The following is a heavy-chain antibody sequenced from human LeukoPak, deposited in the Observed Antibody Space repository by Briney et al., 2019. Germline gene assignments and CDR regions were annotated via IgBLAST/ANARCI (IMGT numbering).Heavy chain of an antibody. CDR1: GASFSSGGYY. Sequence: SETLSLTCTVSGASFSSGGYYWSWIRQPAGKELKWIGRIHTSGTTHYNPSLQSRVTISVDTSKNRFSLKLSSVTAADTAVYYCARDRPGPGGSYRDYWGQGTLVTVSS. V-gene: IGHV4-61*02. D-gene: IGHD1-26*01. J-gene: IGHJ4*02. CDR3: ARDRPGPGGSYRDY. CDR2: IHTSGTT.